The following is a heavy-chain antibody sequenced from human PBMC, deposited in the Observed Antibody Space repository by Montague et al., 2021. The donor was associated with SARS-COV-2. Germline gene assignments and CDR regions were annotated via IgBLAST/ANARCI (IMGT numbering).Heavy chain of an antibody. D-gene: IGHD1-26*01. CDR1: GGSISSPVYY. CDR2: ISYTGRT. CDR3: ASQLSSYYATNKCDPYYFDG. Sequence: SETLSLTCTVSGGSISSPVYYWGWIRQSPGKGLEWIGSISYTGRTYYNPSLRSRVSFSLDTSKNHFSLSLSSVTVADTAVYFCASQLSSYYATNKCDPYYFDGWGQGALVTVSS. J-gene: IGHJ4*02. V-gene: IGHV4-39*02.